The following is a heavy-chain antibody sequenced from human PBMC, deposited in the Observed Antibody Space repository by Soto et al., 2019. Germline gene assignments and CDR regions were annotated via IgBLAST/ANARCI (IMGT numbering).Heavy chain of an antibody. V-gene: IGHV4-31*03. CDR2: IYYSGSS. J-gene: IGHJ4*02. CDR3: AREDCSSNSCYFDY. D-gene: IGHD2-2*01. CDR1: GASSSSDNFY. Sequence: SETLSLTCSASGASSSSDNFYWSWIRQQPGKGLEWIGYIYYSGSSDYNPSLKSRVTISLNTSKNQFSLKLSSVTAADTAVYYCAREDCSSNSCYFDYWGQGTLVTVSS.